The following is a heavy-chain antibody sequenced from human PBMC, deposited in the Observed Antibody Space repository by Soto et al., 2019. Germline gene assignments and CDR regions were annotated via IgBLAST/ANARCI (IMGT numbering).Heavy chain of an antibody. D-gene: IGHD3-10*01. V-gene: IGHV4-4*02. CDR2: IYHSGST. Sequence: KSSETLSLTCAVSSGSISSSNWWSWVRQPPGKGLEWIGEIYHSGSTNYNPSLKSRVTISVDKSKNQFSLKLSSVTAADTAVYYCARLGQYYGSGSSISPQHYYFDYWGQGTLVTVS. J-gene: IGHJ4*02. CDR1: SGSISSSNW. CDR3: ARLGQYYGSGSSISPQHYYFDY.